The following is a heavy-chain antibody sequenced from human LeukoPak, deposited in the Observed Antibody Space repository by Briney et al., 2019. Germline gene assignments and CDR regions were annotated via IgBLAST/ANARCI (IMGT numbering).Heavy chain of an antibody. CDR2: IYYSGST. Sequence: SSETLSLTCTVSGGSISSSSYYWGWIRQPPGKGLEWIGSIYYSGSTYYNPSLKGRVTISVDTSKNQFSLKLSSVTAADTAVYYCARQIGGYSYGQGWFDPWGQGTLVTVSS. CDR1: GGSISSSSYY. D-gene: IGHD5-18*01. V-gene: IGHV4-39*01. CDR3: ARQIGGYSYGQGWFDP. J-gene: IGHJ5*02.